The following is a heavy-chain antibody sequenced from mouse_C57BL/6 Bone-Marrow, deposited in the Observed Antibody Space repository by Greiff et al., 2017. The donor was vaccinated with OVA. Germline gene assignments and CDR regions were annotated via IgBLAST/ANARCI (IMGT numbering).Heavy chain of an antibody. CDR2: IYPRSGNT. CDR1: GYTFTSYG. Sequence: QVQLQQSGAELARPGASVKLSCKASGYTFTSYGISWVKQRTGQGLEWIGEIYPRSGNTYYTEKFKGKATLTADKSSSTAYMELRSLTSEDSAVYFCAIYYWTYWGQGTLVTVSA. D-gene: IGHD2-1*01. V-gene: IGHV1-81*01. J-gene: IGHJ3*01. CDR3: AIYYWTY.